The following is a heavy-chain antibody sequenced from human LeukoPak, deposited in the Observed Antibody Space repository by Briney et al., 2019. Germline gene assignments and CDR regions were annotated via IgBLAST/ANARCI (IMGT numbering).Heavy chain of an antibody. J-gene: IGHJ4*02. V-gene: IGHV4-34*01. CDR1: GGSFSGYY. D-gene: IGHD3-9*01. CDR2: INHSGST. CDR3: ARSMTTWSILTGYYKSHHFDY. Sequence: SETLSLTCAVYGGSFSGYYWSWIRQPPGKGLEWIGEINHSGSTNYNPSLKSRVTISVDTSKNQFSLKLSSVTAADTAVYYCARSMTTWSILTGYYKSHHFDYCGQGTLVTVSS.